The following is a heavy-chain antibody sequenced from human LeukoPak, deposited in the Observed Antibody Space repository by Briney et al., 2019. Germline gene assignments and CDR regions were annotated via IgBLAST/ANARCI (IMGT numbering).Heavy chain of an antibody. D-gene: IGHD1-26*01. CDR2: IFQDGNDK. CDR1: GFTFSNAW. V-gene: IGHV3-7*01. Sequence: GGSLRLSCAASGFTFSNAWMSWVRQAPGKGLEWVANIFQDGNDKYYVDSVKGRFTISRDNAKNSLYLQLNSLRVEDTAVYYCASRIVGTPDYFDYWGQGTLVTVSS. CDR3: ASRIVGTPDYFDY. J-gene: IGHJ4*02.